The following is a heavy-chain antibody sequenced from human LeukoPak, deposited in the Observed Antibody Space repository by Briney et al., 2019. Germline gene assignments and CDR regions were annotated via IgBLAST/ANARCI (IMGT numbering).Heavy chain of an antibody. V-gene: IGHV4-34*01. J-gene: IGHJ4*02. CDR1: GGSFSGYY. CDR2: INHSGST. CDR3: ARGLSGREYYYDSSGYSRPLYYFDS. D-gene: IGHD3-22*01. Sequence: SETLSLTCAVYGGSFSGYYWSWIRQPPGKGLEWIGEINHSGSTNYNPSLKSRVTISVDTSKNQFSLKLSPVTAADTAVYYCARGLSGREYYYDSSGYSRPLYYFDSWGQGTLVTVSS.